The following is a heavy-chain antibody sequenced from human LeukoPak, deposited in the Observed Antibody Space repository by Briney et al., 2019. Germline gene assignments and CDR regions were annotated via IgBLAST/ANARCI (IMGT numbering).Heavy chain of an antibody. V-gene: IGHV1-46*01. D-gene: IGHD1-26*01. CDR3: AREGRVGATRGGAFDI. CDR2: INPSGGST. Sequence: ASVKVSCKASGYSFTSCYMHWVRQAPGQGLEWMGIINPSGGSTSYAQKFQGRVTMTRDTSTSTVYMELSSLRSEDTAVYYCAREGRVGATRGGAFDIWGQGTMVTVSS. CDR1: GYSFTSCY. J-gene: IGHJ3*02.